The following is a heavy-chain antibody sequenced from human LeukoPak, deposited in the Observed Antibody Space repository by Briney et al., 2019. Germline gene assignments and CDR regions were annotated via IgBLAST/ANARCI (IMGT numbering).Heavy chain of an antibody. CDR1: GYTFSNYY. D-gene: IGHD3-22*01. CDR2: INPSGGTINPNGGST. V-gene: IGHV1-46*01. J-gene: IGHJ6*02. CDR3: ARVVYYYDSSGYYGYYYSMDV. Sequence: ASVKVSCKASGYTFSNYYMYWVRQAPGQGFEWMGIINPSGGTINPNGGSTNYAQKFQGRVTITADESTSTAYMELSSLRSEDTAVYYCARVVYYYDSSGYYGYYYSMDVWGQGTTVTVSS.